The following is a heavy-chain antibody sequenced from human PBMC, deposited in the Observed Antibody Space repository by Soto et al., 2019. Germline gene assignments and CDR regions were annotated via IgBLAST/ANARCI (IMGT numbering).Heavy chain of an antibody. CDR2: ISGSGGST. J-gene: IGHJ4*02. CDR3: AKSLSRVWFGAIGAETVAPFFDY. CDR1: GFTFSSYA. D-gene: IGHD3-10*01. Sequence: GGSLRLSCAASGFTFSSYAMSWVRQAPGKGLEWVSAISGSGGSTYYADSVKGRFTISRDNSKNTLYLQMNSLRAEDTAVYYCAKSLSRVWFGAIGAETVAPFFDYWGQGTLVTVSS. V-gene: IGHV3-23*01.